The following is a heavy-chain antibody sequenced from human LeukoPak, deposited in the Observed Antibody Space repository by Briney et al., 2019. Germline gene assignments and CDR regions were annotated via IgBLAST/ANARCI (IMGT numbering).Heavy chain of an antibody. CDR2: IENAGSN. V-gene: IGHV3-30*02. CDR3: AKDRGDWTYSSDY. Sequence: GGSLRLSCAASGFTFSNYGMHWVRQAPGKGLEWVAFIENAGSNYADSVKGRFTISRDTSKNTVFLQMNSLRTDDTAVYYCAKDRGDWTYSSDYWGQGTLVTVSS. D-gene: IGHD2-21*02. CDR1: GFTFSNYG. J-gene: IGHJ4*02.